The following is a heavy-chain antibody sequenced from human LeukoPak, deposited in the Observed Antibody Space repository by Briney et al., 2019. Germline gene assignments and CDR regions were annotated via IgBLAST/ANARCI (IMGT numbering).Heavy chain of an antibody. Sequence: PGGSLRLSCAASGFTFSSYWMHWVRQAPGKGLVWVSRINSDGSRTSYADSVKGRFSISRDNAKNTLYLQMNSLRAEDTAVYYCARDSGYSSSWAFDYWGQGTLVTVSS. D-gene: IGHD6-13*01. CDR1: GFTFSSYW. CDR3: ARDSGYSSSWAFDY. V-gene: IGHV3-74*01. CDR2: INSDGSRT. J-gene: IGHJ4*02.